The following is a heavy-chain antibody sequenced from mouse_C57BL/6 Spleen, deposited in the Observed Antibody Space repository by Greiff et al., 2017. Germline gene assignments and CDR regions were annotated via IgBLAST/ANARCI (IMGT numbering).Heavy chain of an antibody. CDR3: ARDPYYYGSSFYYFDY. J-gene: IGHJ2*01. V-gene: IGHV5-4*01. CDR2: ISDGGSYT. CDR1: GFTFSSYA. Sequence: EVQGVESGGGLVKPGGSLKLSCAASGFTFSSYAMSWVRQTPEKRLEWVATISDGGSYTYYPDNVKGRFTISRDNAKNNLYLQMSHLKSEDTAMYYCARDPYYYGSSFYYFDYWGQGTTLTVSS. D-gene: IGHD1-1*01.